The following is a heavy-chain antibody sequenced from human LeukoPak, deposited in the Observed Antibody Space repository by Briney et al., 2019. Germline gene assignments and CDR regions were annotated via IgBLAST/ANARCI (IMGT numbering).Heavy chain of an antibody. D-gene: IGHD2-8*01. V-gene: IGHV5-51*01. Sequence: GESLKISCKGSGYSFTTYWIAWLRQMPGKGLEWMGIIYPGDSNTRYSPSFQGQVTISADKSINTAYLQWRSLKASDTAMYYCARSSGLYARIDSWGQGTLVTVSS. CDR2: IYPGDSNT. CDR3: ARSSGLYARIDS. J-gene: IGHJ5*01. CDR1: GYSFTTYW.